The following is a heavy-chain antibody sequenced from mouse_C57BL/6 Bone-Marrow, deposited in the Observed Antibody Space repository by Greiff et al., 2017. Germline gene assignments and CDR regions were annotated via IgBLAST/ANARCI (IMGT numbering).Heavy chain of an antibody. CDR3: AKSGYYGDYFAVDD. CDR2: IDPSDSYT. J-gene: IGHJ4*01. V-gene: IGHV1-59*01. Sequence: QVQLQQPGAELVRPGTSVKLSCKASGYTFTSYWMHWVKQRPGQGLEWIGVIDPSDSYTNYNQKFKGKATLTVDTSSSTAYMQLSSLTSEDSAVYYWAKSGYYGDYFAVDDWGQGASVTVSS. D-gene: IGHD1-1*01. CDR1: GYTFTSYW.